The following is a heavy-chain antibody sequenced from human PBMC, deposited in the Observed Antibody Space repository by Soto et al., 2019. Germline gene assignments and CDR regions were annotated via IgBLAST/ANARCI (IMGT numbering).Heavy chain of an antibody. CDR3: ARGRRGYSLDNWFDP. CDR1: GGSISSGGYY. D-gene: IGHD5-18*01. CDR2: IYYSGST. Sequence: ASETLSLTCTVSGGSISSGGYYWSWIRQHPGKGLEWIGYIYYSGSTYYNPSLKSRVTISVDTSKNQFSLKLSSVTAADTAVYYCARGRRGYSLDNWFDPWGQGTLVTVSS. V-gene: IGHV4-31*03. J-gene: IGHJ5*02.